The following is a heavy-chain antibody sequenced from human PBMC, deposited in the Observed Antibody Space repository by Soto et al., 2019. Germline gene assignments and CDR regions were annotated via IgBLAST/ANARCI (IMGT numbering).Heavy chain of an antibody. Sequence: GGSLRLSCAASGFTFSSYGMHWVRQAPGKGLEWVAVISYDGSNKYYADSVKGRFTISRDNSKNTLYLQMNSLRAEDTAVYYCARGGYSYDILTGYYTPYYFDYWGQGTLVTVSS. CDR2: ISYDGSNK. J-gene: IGHJ4*02. CDR3: ARGGYSYDILTGYYTPYYFDY. CDR1: GFTFSSYG. V-gene: IGHV3-30*03. D-gene: IGHD3-9*01.